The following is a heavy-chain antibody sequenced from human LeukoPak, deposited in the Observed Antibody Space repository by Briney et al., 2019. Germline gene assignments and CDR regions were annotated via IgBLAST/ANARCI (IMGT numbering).Heavy chain of an antibody. V-gene: IGHV5-51*01. CDR1: GYSFTSYW. J-gene: IGHJ6*02. Sequence: GESLKISCKGSGYSFTSYWIGWVRQMPGKGLEWRGIIYPGDSDTRYSPSFQGQVTISADKSISTAYLQWSSLKASDTAMYYCARPQYYYGSGRGYYYGMDVWGQGTTVTVSS. CDR2: IYPGDSDT. CDR3: ARPQYYYGSGRGYYYGMDV. D-gene: IGHD3-10*01.